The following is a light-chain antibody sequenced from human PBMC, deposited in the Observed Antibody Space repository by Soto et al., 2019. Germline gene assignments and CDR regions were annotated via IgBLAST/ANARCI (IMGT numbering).Light chain of an antibody. J-gene: IGKJ4*01. CDR2: DAS. Sequence: FVLTRSPGTLSLSPGEGATLFGRVSQTVRNNFLAWYQQKPGQAPRLLIYDASSRATGIPDRFSGGGSGTDFTLTISRLEPEDFAVYYCQQFSSYPLTFGGGTKVDIK. V-gene: IGKV3-20*01. CDR3: QQFSSYPLT. CDR1: QTVRNNF.